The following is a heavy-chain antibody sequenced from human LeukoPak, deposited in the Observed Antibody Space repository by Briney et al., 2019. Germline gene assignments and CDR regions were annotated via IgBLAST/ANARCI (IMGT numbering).Heavy chain of an antibody. CDR3: AHSKRGGGYYINAFAV. D-gene: IGHD1-26*01. J-gene: IGHJ3*01. Sequence: SETLSLTCTVSGGSMSSYYWSWIRQPPGKGLEWIGYTYSGGNANYNPSLKSRVTISMDTSENQFSLRLTSVTAADTAVYFCAHSKRGGGYYINAFAVWGQGTLVTISS. CDR1: GGSMSSYY. CDR2: TYSGGNA. V-gene: IGHV4-59*01.